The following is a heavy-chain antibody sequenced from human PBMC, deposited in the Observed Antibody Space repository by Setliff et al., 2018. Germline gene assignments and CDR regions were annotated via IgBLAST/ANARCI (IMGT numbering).Heavy chain of an antibody. CDR3: ARGNMDVVAAGGKYSGMDV. J-gene: IGHJ6*02. Sequence: SVKVSCKTSGYSFTRYYMHWVRQAPGQGLEWMGGTFPMFDRPNYAQKFQARVTITADESTNTAYIEIRSLRSEDTAVYYCARGNMDVVAAGGKYSGMDVWGQGTTVTVSS. CDR1: GYSFTRYY. CDR2: TFPMFDRP. V-gene: IGHV1-69*13. D-gene: IGHD6-13*01.